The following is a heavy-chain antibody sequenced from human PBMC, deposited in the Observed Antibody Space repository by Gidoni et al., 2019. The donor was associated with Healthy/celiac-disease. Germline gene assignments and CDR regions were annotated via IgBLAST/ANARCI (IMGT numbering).Heavy chain of an antibody. V-gene: IGHV3-23*01. Sequence: EVQLLESGGGLVQPGGSLRLSCAASGFTFFGYALRLVRQAPGKGLEWVSAISGSGGRTYYADSGKGRLTISRDNSKNTMYLQMNSRRAEDTSVYYCAKGCQRNSRGGYVEYYYDGMDVWGQGTTVTVSS. CDR2: ISGSGGRT. CDR3: AKGCQRNSRGGYVEYYYDGMDV. CDR1: GFTFFGYA. D-gene: IGHD5-12*01. J-gene: IGHJ6*02.